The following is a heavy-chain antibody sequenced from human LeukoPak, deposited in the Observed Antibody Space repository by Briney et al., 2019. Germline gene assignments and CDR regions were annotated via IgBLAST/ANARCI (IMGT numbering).Heavy chain of an antibody. D-gene: IGHD3-3*01. Sequence: SETLSLTCGVSGGSIDSTNYWSWVRQAPGKGLEWIGEIAHDGTRNYNPSLRSRVAMSFDRANNYFSLSLTAVTAADTALYYRTRENRPFCPFAFWGQGVMVTVSS. J-gene: IGHJ4*02. CDR2: IAHDGTR. CDR1: GGSIDSTNY. CDR3: TRENRPFCPFAF. V-gene: IGHV4-4*02.